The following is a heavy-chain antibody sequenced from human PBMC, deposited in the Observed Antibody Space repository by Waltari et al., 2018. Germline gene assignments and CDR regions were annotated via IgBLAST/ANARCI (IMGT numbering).Heavy chain of an antibody. D-gene: IGHD6-19*01. CDR2: GSGNGGST. V-gene: IGHV3-23*01. J-gene: IGHJ4*02. Sequence: EVQLLESGGGLVQPGGSLRLSGRGSGFTFNVHAISWVRQASGKGLEWVSVGSGNGGSTYYAETVKGRFTISRDNSKNTLYLQMNSLRADDTAVYYCAKDPREGQWLDINFDYWGQGTLVTVSS. CDR1: GFTFNVHA. CDR3: AKDPREGQWLDINFDY.